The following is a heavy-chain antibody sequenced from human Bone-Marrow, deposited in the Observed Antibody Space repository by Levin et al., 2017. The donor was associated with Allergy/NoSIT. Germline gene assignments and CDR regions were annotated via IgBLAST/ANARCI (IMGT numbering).Heavy chain of an antibody. CDR2: LNPNSGGT. CDR1: GYTFTGYY. J-gene: IGHJ6*02. Sequence: ASVKVSCKASGYTFTGYYIHWVRQAPGQGLEWMGWLNPNSGGTNYVQKFQGRVTMTRDTSFSTAYMELSRLRSDDTAASYYARVRPTDYFYYGMDVWGQGTTVTVSS. V-gene: IGHV1-2*02. CDR3: ARVRPTDYFYYGMDV.